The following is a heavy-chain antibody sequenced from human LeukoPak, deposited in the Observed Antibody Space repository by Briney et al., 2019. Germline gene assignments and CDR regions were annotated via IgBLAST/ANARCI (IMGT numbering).Heavy chain of an antibody. Sequence: SQTLSLTCTVSGASISSGSYYWNWIRQPAGKGLEWIGRTYTSGSTNYNPSLKSRVTVSLDTSKNQFSLKLSSVTAADTAVYYCASRTPDDYYYYMDVWGKGTTVTVSS. CDR2: TYTSGST. CDR1: GASISSGSYY. CDR3: ASRTPDDYYYYMDV. D-gene: IGHD2-2*01. V-gene: IGHV4-61*02. J-gene: IGHJ6*03.